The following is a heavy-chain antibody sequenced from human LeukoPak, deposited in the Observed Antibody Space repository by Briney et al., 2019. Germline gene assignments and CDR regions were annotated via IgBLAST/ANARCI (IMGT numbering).Heavy chain of an antibody. D-gene: IGHD6-13*01. J-gene: IGHJ4*02. CDR2: IKSKTDGGIT. CDR1: GFTFSNAW. Sequence: GGSLRLSCAASGFTFSNAWMSWVRQAPGKGLEWVGRIKSKTDGGITAYAATVKSRFTISREDSKNTISLQMNSLKTDHTAVEYCTTSTAAGNWGQGTLVSASS. CDR3: TTSTAAGN. V-gene: IGHV3-15*01.